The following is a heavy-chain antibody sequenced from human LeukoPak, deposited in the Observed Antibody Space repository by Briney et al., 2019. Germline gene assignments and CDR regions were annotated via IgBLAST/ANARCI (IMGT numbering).Heavy chain of an antibody. CDR1: GFTFSSYW. J-gene: IGHJ4*02. CDR2: IKQDGREK. CDR3: AREYGDYVYYFDY. V-gene: IGHV3-7*01. D-gene: IGHD4-17*01. Sequence: GGSLRLSCAASGFTFSSYWMSWVRQAPGKGLEWVANIKQDGREKYYVDSVKGRFTISRDNAKNSLYLQMNSLRAEDTAVYYCAREYGDYVYYFDYWGQGTLVTVSS.